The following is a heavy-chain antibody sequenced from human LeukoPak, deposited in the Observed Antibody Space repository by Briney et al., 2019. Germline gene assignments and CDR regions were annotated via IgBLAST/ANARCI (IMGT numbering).Heavy chain of an antibody. CDR3: ARGSSDSPYYFDY. CDR2: IYNIGRTSYT. CDR1: TDSFSGYY. V-gene: IGHV4-59*01. J-gene: IGHJ4*02. D-gene: IGHD3-22*01. Sequence: PSETLSLTCTVSTDSFSGYYWNWLRQPPGKGREGGGNIYNIGRTSYTNSRNHSLKSRDTISREASKKQFSLKLRSVTAADTAVYYCARGSSDSPYYFDYWGQGTLVTVSS.